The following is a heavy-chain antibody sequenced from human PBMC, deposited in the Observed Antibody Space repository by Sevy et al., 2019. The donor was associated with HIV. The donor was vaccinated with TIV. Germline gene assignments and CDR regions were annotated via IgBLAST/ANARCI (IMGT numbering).Heavy chain of an antibody. D-gene: IGHD3-22*01. J-gene: IGHJ4*02. Sequence: GGSLRLSCAASGFTFSSYAMHWVRQAPGKGLEWVAVISYDGSNKYYADSVKGRFTISRDNSKNTRYLQMNSLRAEDTAVYYCARDYDDSSGYHFDYWGQGTLVTVSS. CDR1: GFTFSSYA. CDR3: ARDYDDSSGYHFDY. CDR2: ISYDGSNK. V-gene: IGHV3-30-3*01.